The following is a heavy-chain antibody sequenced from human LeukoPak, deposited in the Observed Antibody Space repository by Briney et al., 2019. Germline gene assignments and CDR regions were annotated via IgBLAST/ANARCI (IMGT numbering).Heavy chain of an antibody. CDR3: TTMGYVVRGVILYYYYYMDV. CDR1: GFTFSNAW. Sequence: GGSLRLSCAASGFTFSNAWMSWVRQAPGKGLEWVGRIKSKTDGETTDYAAPMKGRFTISRDDSKNTLYLQMNSLKTEDTAVYYCTTMGYVVRGVILYYYYYMDVWGKGTTVTVSS. J-gene: IGHJ6*03. CDR2: IKSKTDGETT. V-gene: IGHV3-15*01. D-gene: IGHD3-10*01.